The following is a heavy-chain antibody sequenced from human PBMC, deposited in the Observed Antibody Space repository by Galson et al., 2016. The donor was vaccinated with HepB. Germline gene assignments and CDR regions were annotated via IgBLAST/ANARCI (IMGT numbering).Heavy chain of an antibody. CDR2: ISYDGSNK. D-gene: IGHD3-3*01. CDR1: GFTFSNYG. CDR3: AKDPWGTIFGVVMSYYYYYMDV. V-gene: IGHV3-30*18. Sequence: LRLSCAASGFTFSNYGMHWVRQAPGKGLEWVAVISYDGSNKYYADSVKGRFTISRDNSKNTLYLQMNSLRAEDTAVYYCAKDPWGTIFGVVMSYYYYYMDVWGKGATVTVSS. J-gene: IGHJ6*03.